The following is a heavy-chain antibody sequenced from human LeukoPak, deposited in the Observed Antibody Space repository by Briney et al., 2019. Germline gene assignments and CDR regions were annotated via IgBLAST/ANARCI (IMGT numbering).Heavy chain of an antibody. V-gene: IGHV4-4*07. CDR1: GGSISSYY. D-gene: IGHD1/OR15-1a*01. CDR2: IYTSGST. J-gene: IGHJ3*02. Sequence: PSETLSLTCTVSGGSISSYYWSRLRQPAGKGLEWIGRIYTSGSTNYNPSLKSRVTMSVDTSKDQFSLKLSSVTAADTAVYYCARDPVVFGNNDAFDIWGQGTMVTVSS. CDR3: ARDPVVFGNNDAFDI.